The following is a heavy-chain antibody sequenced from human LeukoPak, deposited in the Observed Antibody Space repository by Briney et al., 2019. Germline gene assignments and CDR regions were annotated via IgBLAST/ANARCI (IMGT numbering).Heavy chain of an antibody. CDR1: GDSVSSNSAA. CDR2: TYYRSKWYN. CDR3: ARGPIHIAAAGPFDY. J-gene: IGHJ4*02. D-gene: IGHD6-13*01. Sequence: SQTLSLTCAISGDSVSSNSAAWNWIRQSPSRGLEWLGRTYYRSKWYNDYAVSVKSRITISPDTSKNQFSLQLNSVTPEDTAVYYCARGPIHIAAAGPFDYWGQGTLVTVSS. V-gene: IGHV6-1*01.